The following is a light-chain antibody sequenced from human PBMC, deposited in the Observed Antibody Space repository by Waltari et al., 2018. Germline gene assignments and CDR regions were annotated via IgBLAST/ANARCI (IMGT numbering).Light chain of an antibody. J-gene: IGLJ2*01. CDR3: CSFAFSSTTSVI. CDR2: EVS. Sequence: QSALTQPASVSGSPGQSITLSCTGTSSDVWRYKLVSSYQQYPGKAPKLIIYEVSKRPSGVSDRFSGFKSANTASLTISGLQDEDEADYYCCSFAFSSTTSVIFGGGTKLAVL. CDR1: SSDVWRYKL. V-gene: IGLV2-23*02.